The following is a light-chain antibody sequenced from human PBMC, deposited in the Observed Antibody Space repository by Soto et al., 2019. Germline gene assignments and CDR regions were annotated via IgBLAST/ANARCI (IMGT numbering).Light chain of an antibody. J-gene: IGLJ3*02. CDR3: CSYSGSYTWV. CDR1: SSDVGGYNY. CDR2: DVS. Sequence: QSALTPPRSVSGSPGQSVTLSCTGTSSDVGGYNYVSWYQQHPGKAPKLMIYDVSKWPSGVPDRCSGSKSGNTASLTISGLQAEDEADYYCCSYSGSYTWVFGGGTKLTVL. V-gene: IGLV2-11*01.